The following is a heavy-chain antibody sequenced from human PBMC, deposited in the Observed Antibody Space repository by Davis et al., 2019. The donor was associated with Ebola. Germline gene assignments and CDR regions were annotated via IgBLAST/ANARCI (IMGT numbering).Heavy chain of an antibody. D-gene: IGHD3-16*01. CDR2: INPSGRST. CDR3: AREGITTLLRPWFDP. J-gene: IGHJ5*02. V-gene: IGHV1-46*01. CDR1: GYTFTSYY. Sequence: ASVPVSCKASGYTFTSYYMHWVRPAPGQGLEWMGIINPSGRSTSYAQKFQGRVTMTRDTSTSTVYMELSSLRSEDTAVYYCAREGITTLLRPWFDPWGQGTLVTVSS.